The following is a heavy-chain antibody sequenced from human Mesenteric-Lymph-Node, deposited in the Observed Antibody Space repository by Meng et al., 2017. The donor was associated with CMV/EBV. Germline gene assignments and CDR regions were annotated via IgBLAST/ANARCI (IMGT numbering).Heavy chain of an antibody. CDR3: ARDWLPNGP. J-gene: IGHJ5*02. Sequence: GESLKISCAASGFIFSRYAFHWVRQAPGKGLEWVAVIWYDGSNKYYADSVKGRFTISRDNAKNTLYLQLNSLRAEDTAVYYCARDWLPNGPWGQGTLVTVSS. CDR1: GFIFSRYA. D-gene: IGHD5-12*01. V-gene: IGHV3-33*08. CDR2: IWYDGSNK.